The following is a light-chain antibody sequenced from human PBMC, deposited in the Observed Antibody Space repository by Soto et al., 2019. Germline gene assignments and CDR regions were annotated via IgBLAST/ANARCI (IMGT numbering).Light chain of an antibody. V-gene: IGKV3-20*01. Sequence: EIVLSQSPGTLSLSPGERATLSCRASQSVSSSYLAWYQQKPGQAPRLLIHGASSRATGIPDRFSGSGSGTDFTLTISRLEPEDFAVYYCQQYCISLTFGGGTKVDIK. CDR2: GAS. CDR1: QSVSSSY. CDR3: QQYCISLT. J-gene: IGKJ4*01.